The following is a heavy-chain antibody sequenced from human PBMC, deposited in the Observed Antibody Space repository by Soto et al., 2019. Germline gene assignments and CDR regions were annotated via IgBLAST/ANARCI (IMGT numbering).Heavy chain of an antibody. CDR2: ISGSGGST. V-gene: IGHV3-23*01. Sequence: EVQLLESGGGLVQPGGSLRLSCAASGFTFSSYAMSWVRQPPGKGLEWVSAISGSGGSTYYADSVKGRFTISRDSSKNTLYLQMDSLRADDTAVYYCAKDLRYRGYVRCFDYWGQGTLLTVSS. D-gene: IGHD5-12*01. CDR3: AKDLRYRGYVRCFDY. J-gene: IGHJ4*02. CDR1: GFTFSSYA.